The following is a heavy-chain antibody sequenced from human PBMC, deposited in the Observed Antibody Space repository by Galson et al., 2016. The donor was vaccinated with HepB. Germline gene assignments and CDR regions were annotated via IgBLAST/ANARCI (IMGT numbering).Heavy chain of an antibody. J-gene: IGHJ4*02. V-gene: IGHV1-46*01. CDR3: ARALRGKLYGLLHHFDF. CDR1: GYTFTTYY. CDR2: INPNSGIT. D-gene: IGHD3-3*01. Sequence: SVKVSCKASGYTFTTYYMHWVRQAPGQGLESMGRINPNSGITSYTQKFQGRVTMTRDTSTSTVYMELSSLRSEDTAVYYCARALRGKLYGLLHHFDFWGQGTLVTVSS.